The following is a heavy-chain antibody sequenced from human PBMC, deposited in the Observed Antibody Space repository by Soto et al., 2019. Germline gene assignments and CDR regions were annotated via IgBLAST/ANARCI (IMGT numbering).Heavy chain of an antibody. V-gene: IGHV1-69*12. Sequence: QVQLVQSGAEVKKPGSSVKVSCKASGGTFSSYAISWVRQAPGQGLEWMGGIIPIFGTANYAQKFQGRVTITADESTSTAYMELSSLRSEDTAEYYCASRYSYGPLDYYYYGMDVWGQGTTVTVSS. CDR3: ASRYSYGPLDYYYYGMDV. CDR2: IIPIFGTA. D-gene: IGHD5-18*01. J-gene: IGHJ6*02. CDR1: GGTFSSYA.